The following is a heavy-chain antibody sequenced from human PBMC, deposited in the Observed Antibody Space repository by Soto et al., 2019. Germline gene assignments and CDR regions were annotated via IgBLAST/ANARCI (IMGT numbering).Heavy chain of an antibody. CDR1: GFTFNTYG. Sequence: QVQLVESGGGVVQPGGSLRLSCTTSGFTFNTYGMHWVRQAPGKGLEWVAIIWYDGSNKYYADSVKGRFIISRDNSKNTLYLQMNSLRAEDTALYYCARADCTGAYCYSWSFNYGVDVWGQGTTVTVSS. J-gene: IGHJ6*02. CDR3: ARADCTGAYCYSWSFNYGVDV. CDR2: IWYDGSNK. D-gene: IGHD2-15*01. V-gene: IGHV3-33*08.